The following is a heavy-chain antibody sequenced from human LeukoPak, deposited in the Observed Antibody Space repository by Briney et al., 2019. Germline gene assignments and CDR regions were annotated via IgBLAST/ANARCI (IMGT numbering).Heavy chain of an antibody. V-gene: IGHV3-21*01. J-gene: IGHJ6*02. CDR3: ARVWDIVQWSYYYYGMDV. D-gene: IGHD2-8*01. CDR1: GFTFSSYS. Sequence: GGSLRLSCAASGFTFSSYSMNWVRQAPGKGLEWVSSISSSSSYIYYAGSVKGRFTISRDNAKNSLYLQMNSLRAEDTAVYYCARVWDIVQWSYYYYGMDVWGQGTTVTVSS. CDR2: ISSSSSYI.